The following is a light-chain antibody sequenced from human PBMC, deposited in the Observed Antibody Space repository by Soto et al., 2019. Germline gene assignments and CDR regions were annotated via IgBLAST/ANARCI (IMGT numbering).Light chain of an antibody. CDR1: RGISKS. CDR3: QQFDNLPSLT. V-gene: IGKV1-33*01. Sequence: DIQMTQSPSSLSASVGDRVTITCQANRGISKSLNWYQQKPGKTPRLLIYDASNLQTGVPLRFSGSGSGTYFTLTISSLQPEDIATYYCQQFDNLPSLTFCGGTKVEIK. J-gene: IGKJ4*01. CDR2: DAS.